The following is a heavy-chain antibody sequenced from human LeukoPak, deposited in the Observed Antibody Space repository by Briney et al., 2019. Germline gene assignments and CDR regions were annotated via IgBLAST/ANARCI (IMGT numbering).Heavy chain of an antibody. V-gene: IGHV1-2*02. D-gene: IGHD7-27*01. Sequence: ASVKVSFKASGFTFTDHNMHWVRQAPGQGLEWMGWINGKRGDTNYAQNFQDRVTMTRDTSTSTVYMELSRLTVDDTAVYYCARDHDWGVDYWGQGTLVTVSS. CDR3: ARDHDWGVDY. J-gene: IGHJ4*02. CDR1: GFTFTDHN. CDR2: INGKRGDT.